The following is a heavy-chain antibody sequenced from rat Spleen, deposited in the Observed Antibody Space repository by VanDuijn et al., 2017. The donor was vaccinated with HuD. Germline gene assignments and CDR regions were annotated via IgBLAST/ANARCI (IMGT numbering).Heavy chain of an antibody. CDR1: GFTFSNYD. J-gene: IGHJ4*01. CDR3: ARHYGGYSEYVMDA. D-gene: IGHD1-11*01. Sequence: EVQLVESGGGLVQPGRSLKLSCAASGFTFSNYDMAWVRQAPTKGLEWVASISTGGGNTYYRDSVKGRFTIARDNAKSTLYLQMDSLRAEDTATYYCARHYGGYSEYVMDAWGQGASVTVSS. CDR2: ISTGGGNT. V-gene: IGHV5S23*01.